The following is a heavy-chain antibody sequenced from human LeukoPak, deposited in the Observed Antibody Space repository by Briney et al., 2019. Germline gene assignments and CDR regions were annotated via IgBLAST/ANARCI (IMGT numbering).Heavy chain of an antibody. Sequence: GGSLRLSCVVSGFTSSDHYIDWVRQASGKGLEWVGRIRSKANSYATAYAASVKGRFTISRDDSKNTAYLQMNSLKTEDTAVYYCTRHSSAGVDYWGQGTLVTVSS. V-gene: IGHV3-73*01. CDR3: TRHSSAGVDY. J-gene: IGHJ4*02. CDR2: IRSKANSYAT. CDR1: GFTSSDHY. D-gene: IGHD6-6*01.